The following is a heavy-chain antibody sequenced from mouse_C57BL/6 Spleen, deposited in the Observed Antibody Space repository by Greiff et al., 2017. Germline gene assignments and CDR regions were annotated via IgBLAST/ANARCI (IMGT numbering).Heavy chain of an antibody. D-gene: IGHD2-12*01. CDR2: INPGSGGT. CDR3: ARSATYYSLDY. CDR1: GYAFTNYL. Sequence: VQLQQSGAELVRPGTSVKVSCKASGYAFTNYLIEWVKQRPGQGLEWIGVINPGSGGTNYNEKFKGKATLTADKSSSTAYMQLSSLTSEDSAVYFCARSATYYSLDYWGQGTTLTVSS. J-gene: IGHJ2*01. V-gene: IGHV1-54*01.